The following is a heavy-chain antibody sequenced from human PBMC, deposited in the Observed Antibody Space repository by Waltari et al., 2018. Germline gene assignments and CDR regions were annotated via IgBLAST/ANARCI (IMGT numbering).Heavy chain of an antibody. V-gene: IGHV3-30*18. Sequence: QVQLVESGGGVVQPGRSLRLSCAASGFTFSSYGMHGVRQAPGKGLEWVAVISYDGSNKYYADSVKGRFTISRDNSKNTLYLQMNSLRAEDTAVYYCAKDLGPNVGSGWGKGTLVTVSS. CDR2: ISYDGSNK. D-gene: IGHD3-10*01. J-gene: IGHJ4*02. CDR1: GFTFSSYG. CDR3: AKDLGPNVGSG.